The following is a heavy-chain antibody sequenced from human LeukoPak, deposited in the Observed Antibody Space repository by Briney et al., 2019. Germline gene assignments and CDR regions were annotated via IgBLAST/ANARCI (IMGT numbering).Heavy chain of an antibody. Sequence: ASVKVSCKASGYTFTGYYIHWVRQAPGQGLEWMGWISPNSGGTNYAQKFQGRVTMTRDTSISTAYLELSRLRSDDTAMYYCARDYVSLVRRISRDVTWFDPWGQGTQVTVSS. D-gene: IGHD3-10*01. CDR1: GYTFTGYY. CDR2: ISPNSGGT. V-gene: IGHV1-2*02. CDR3: ARDYVSLVRRISRDVTWFDP. J-gene: IGHJ5*02.